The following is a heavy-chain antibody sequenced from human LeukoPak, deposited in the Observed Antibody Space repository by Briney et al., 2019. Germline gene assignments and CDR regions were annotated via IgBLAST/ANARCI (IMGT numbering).Heavy chain of an antibody. CDR1: GFTFSNHW. Sequence: GGSLRLSCAASGFTFSNHWMSWVRQAPGKGLERVANIKQDGSETYYVDSVKGRVTISRDNAKNSVYLQMSSLRVEDTAVYYCARDRGGGMDVWGKGITVTVSS. V-gene: IGHV3-7*01. CDR3: ARDRGGGMDV. D-gene: IGHD4-23*01. CDR2: IKQDGSET. J-gene: IGHJ6*04.